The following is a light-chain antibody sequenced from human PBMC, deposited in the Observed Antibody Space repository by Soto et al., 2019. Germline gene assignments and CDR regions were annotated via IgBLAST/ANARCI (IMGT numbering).Light chain of an antibody. CDR2: DVS. V-gene: IGKV1-5*02. Sequence: DIQMTPSPSALSASLGDTATIICRASQSIAASLAWYQHKPGEAPKLLIYDVSSLETGVPSRFSGSGSGTEFSLTIRGLQPDDFATYYCQQYDYSRTFGQGTKVDIK. J-gene: IGKJ1*01. CDR1: QSIAAS. CDR3: QQYDYSRT.